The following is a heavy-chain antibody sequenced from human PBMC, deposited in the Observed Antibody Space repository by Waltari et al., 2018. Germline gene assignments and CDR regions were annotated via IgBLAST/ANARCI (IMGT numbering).Heavy chain of an antibody. Sequence: QVQLVQSGAEVKKPGSSVKVSCKASGGTFSSYAISWVRQAPGQGLEWMGGIIPIFGTANYAQKFQGRVTITADKSTSTAYMELSSLRSEDTAVYYCARDREGEYSSSSGDSFDYWGQGTLVTVSS. D-gene: IGHD6-6*01. CDR2: IIPIFGTA. CDR1: GGTFSSYA. V-gene: IGHV1-69*14. CDR3: ARDREGEYSSSSGDSFDY. J-gene: IGHJ4*02.